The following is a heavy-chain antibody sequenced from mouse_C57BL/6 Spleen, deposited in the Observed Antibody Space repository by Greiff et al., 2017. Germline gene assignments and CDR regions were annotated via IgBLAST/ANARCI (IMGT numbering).Heavy chain of an antibody. V-gene: IGHV3-6*01. CDR1: GYSITSGYY. CDR3: ARDRNYGVAY. D-gene: IGHD1-1*01. CDR2: ISYDGSN. J-gene: IGHJ3*01. Sequence: VQLKESGPGLVKPSQSLSLTCSVTGYSITSGYYWNWIRQFPGNKLEWMGYISYDGSNNYNPSLKNRISITRDTSKNQFFLKLNSVTTEDTATYYCARDRNYGVAYWGQGTLVTVSA.